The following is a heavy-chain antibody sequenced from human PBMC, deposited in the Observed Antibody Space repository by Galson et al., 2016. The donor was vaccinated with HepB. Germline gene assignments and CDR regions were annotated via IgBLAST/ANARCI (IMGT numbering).Heavy chain of an antibody. CDR2: IYWDDDK. Sequence: PALVKPTQTLTLTCSFSGFSLSTSGVGVGWIRQPPGKALEWLALIYWDDDKRYSPSLKSRLTITKDTSKNQVVLTMTNMDPVDTATYYCAHSPKFIDMVRGIIIMSRSTFDIWGQGTMVTVSS. CDR3: AHSPKFIDMVRGIIIMSRSTFDI. D-gene: IGHD3-10*01. CDR1: GFSLSTSGVG. J-gene: IGHJ3*02. V-gene: IGHV2-5*02.